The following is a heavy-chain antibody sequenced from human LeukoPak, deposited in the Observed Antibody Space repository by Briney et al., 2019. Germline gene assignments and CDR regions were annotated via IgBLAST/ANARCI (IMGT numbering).Heavy chain of an antibody. D-gene: IGHD2-2*01. CDR1: GYIFTNYA. CDR2: INSGNGDT. V-gene: IGHV1-3*01. J-gene: IGHJ6*04. Sequence: ASVKVSCKASGYIFTNYAMHWVRQAPGQRPVWMGWINSGNGDTKYSQTFRDRVTITRDTSASTAYMELSSLRSEDTAVYYCARGDCSNCFNTDVWGKGTTVTVSS. CDR3: ARGDCSNCFNTDV.